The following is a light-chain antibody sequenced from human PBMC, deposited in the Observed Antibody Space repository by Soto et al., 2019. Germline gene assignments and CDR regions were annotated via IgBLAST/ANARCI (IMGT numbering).Light chain of an antibody. V-gene: IGKV3-11*01. Sequence: EIVLTQSPATLSLSPGERATLSCTAIQSVSSYLAWYQQKPGQAPRLLIYDASNRATGIPARFSGSGSGTDFTLTISSLEPEDFAVYYCQQRSNWPPWYTFGQGTKVDIK. J-gene: IGKJ2*01. CDR1: QSVSSY. CDR2: DAS. CDR3: QQRSNWPPWYT.